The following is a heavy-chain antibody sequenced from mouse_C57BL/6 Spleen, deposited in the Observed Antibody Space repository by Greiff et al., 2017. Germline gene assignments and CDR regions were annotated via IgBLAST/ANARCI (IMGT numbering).Heavy chain of an antibody. J-gene: IGHJ4*01. CDR1: GYTFTDYY. V-gene: IGHV1-26*01. CDR3: AAIYSYAMDY. Sequence: VQLQQSGPELVKPGASVKISCKASGYTFTDYYMNWVKQSHGKSLEWIGDINPNNGGTSYNQKFKGKATLTVDKSSSTAYMELRSLTSEDSAVYYCAAIYSYAMDYWGQGTSVTVSS. CDR2: INPNNGGT. D-gene: IGHD2-1*01.